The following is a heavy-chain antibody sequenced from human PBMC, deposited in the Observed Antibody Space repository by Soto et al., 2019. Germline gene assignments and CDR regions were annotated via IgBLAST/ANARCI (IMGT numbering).Heavy chain of an antibody. CDR3: ARAKGPTYYDFWSGSYYYYYGMDV. CDR1: GGSISSGGYY. J-gene: IGHJ6*02. V-gene: IGHV4-31*03. CDR2: IYYSGST. D-gene: IGHD3-3*01. Sequence: TLSLTCTVSGGSISSGGYYWSWIRQHPGKGLEWIGYIYYSGSTYYNPSLKSRVTISVDTSKNQFSLKLSSVTAADTAVYYCARAKGPTYYDFWSGSYYYYYGMDVWGQGTTVTVSS.